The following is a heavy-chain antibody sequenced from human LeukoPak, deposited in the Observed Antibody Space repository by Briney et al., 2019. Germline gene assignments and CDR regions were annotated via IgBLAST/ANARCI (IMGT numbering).Heavy chain of an antibody. J-gene: IGHJ4*02. CDR1: GFTFTSSW. D-gene: IGHD4-11*01. CDR3: ARGGYSRFDN. CDR2: IKEEGSEK. V-gene: IGHV3-7*05. Sequence: GGSLRLSCAAPGFTFTSSWTSWVRQAPGKGLEWVAKIKEEGSEKCYVDAVKGRFTISRDNTMKSLSLEMNSLRAEDTAVYYCARGGYSRFDNWGQGALVTASS.